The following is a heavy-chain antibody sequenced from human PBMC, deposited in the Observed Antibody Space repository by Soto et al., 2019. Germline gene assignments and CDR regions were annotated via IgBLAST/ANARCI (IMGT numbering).Heavy chain of an antibody. CDR2: IYYSGST. V-gene: IGHV4-39*01. Sequence: SETLSLTCTVSGGSISSSSYYWGWIRQPPGKGLEWIGSIYYSGSTYYNPSLKSRVTISVDTSKNQFSLELSSVTAADTAVYYCAIPKGHNWGSGTFDYWGQGTLVTVSS. CDR1: GGSISSSSYY. D-gene: IGHD7-27*01. J-gene: IGHJ4*02. CDR3: AIPKGHNWGSGTFDY.